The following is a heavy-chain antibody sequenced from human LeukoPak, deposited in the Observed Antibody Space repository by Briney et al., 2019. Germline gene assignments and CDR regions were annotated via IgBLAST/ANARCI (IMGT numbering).Heavy chain of an antibody. CDR2: ISWNSGSI. CDR1: GFTFGDYA. V-gene: IGHV3-9*01. D-gene: IGHD1-26*01. J-gene: IGHJ4*02. CDR3: AKDISGSYSVSSGVPFDY. Sequence: GRSLRLSCTASGFTFGDYAMHWVRQAPGKGLEWVSGISWNSGSIGYADSVKGRFTISRDNAKNSLYLQMNSLRAEDTALYYCAKDISGSYSVSSGVPFDYWGQGTLVTVSS.